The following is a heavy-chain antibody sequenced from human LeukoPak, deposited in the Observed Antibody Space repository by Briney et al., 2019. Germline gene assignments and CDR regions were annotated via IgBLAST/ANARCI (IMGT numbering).Heavy chain of an antibody. CDR3: ARSLGYCSSASCYGRNAFDI. J-gene: IGHJ3*02. D-gene: IGHD2-2*01. CDR2: IYYTGSA. V-gene: IGHV4-39*07. CDR1: GGSISSSTSY. Sequence: SETLSLTCTVSGGSISSSTSYWGWIRQPPGKGLEWIGSIYYTGSAYYNPSLKSRVTISVDTSKNQFSLKLSSVTAADTAVYYCARSLGYCSSASCYGRNAFDIWGQGTMVTVSS.